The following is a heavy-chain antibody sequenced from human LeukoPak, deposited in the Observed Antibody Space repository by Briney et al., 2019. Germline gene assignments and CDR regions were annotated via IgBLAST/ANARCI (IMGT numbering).Heavy chain of an antibody. V-gene: IGHV4-59*01. CDR1: GGSISSYY. D-gene: IGHD3-10*01. J-gene: IGHJ1*01. Sequence: SETLSLTCTVSGGSISSYYWSWIRQPPGKGLEWIGYIYYSGSTNYNPSLKSRVTISVDTSKNQFSLKLSSVTAADTAVYYCARATYYYGSGSYRGYFQHWGQGTLVTVSS. CDR2: IYYSGST. CDR3: ARATYYYGSGSYRGYFQH.